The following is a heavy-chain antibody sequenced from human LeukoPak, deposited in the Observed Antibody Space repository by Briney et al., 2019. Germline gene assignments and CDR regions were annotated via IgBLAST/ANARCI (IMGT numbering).Heavy chain of an antibody. D-gene: IGHD2-15*01. V-gene: IGHV3-33*01. Sequence: PGRSLRLSCAASGFAFSTYGMHWVRQTPGKGLEWVAIIWYNGSNKHYADSVKGRFTISRDNSKNTLFLEMNSLRAEDTAVYYCARGYCGDSSCYYFDLWGQGTLVTVSS. CDR2: IWYNGSNK. CDR3: ARGYCGDSSCYYFDL. CDR1: GFAFSTYG. J-gene: IGHJ4*02.